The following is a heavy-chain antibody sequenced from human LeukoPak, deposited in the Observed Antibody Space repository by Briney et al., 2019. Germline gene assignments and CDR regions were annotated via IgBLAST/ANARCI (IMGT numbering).Heavy chain of an antibody. CDR3: ARGGYGVARRRPFDY. D-gene: IGHD5-12*01. CDR1: GGSISGYY. Sequence: SETLSLTCTVSGGSISGYYWSWIRQPPGKGLEWIGYIYYSGSTNYNPSLKSRVTISVDTSKNQFSLKLSSVTDADTAVYYCARGGYGVARRRPFDYWGQGTLVTVSS. V-gene: IGHV4-59*08. CDR2: IYYSGST. J-gene: IGHJ4*02.